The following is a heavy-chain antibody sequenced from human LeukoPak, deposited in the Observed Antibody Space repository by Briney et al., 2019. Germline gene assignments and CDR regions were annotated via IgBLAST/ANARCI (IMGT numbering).Heavy chain of an antibody. J-gene: IGHJ2*01. D-gene: IGHD5-18*01. CDR3: ARGRYSYGYRWWYFDL. V-gene: IGHV4-34*01. Sequence: SETLSLTCAVYGGSFSGYYWSWIRQPPGKGLEWMGEINHSGSTNYNPSLKSRVTISVDTSKNQFSLKLSSVTAEDTAVYYCARGRYSYGYRWWYFDLWGRGTLVTVSS. CDR2: INHSGST. CDR1: GGSFSGYY.